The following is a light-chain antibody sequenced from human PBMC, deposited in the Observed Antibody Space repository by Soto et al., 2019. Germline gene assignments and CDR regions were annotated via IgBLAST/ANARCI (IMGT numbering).Light chain of an antibody. CDR2: DAS. V-gene: IGKV3-11*01. Sequence: EIWLTQSPATLSLSPGERATLSWRASQSVSSYLASYQQKPGQAPRLLIYDASNRATGIPASFSGSGSATDFTLPISSLQTEDFEAYYCQQRSNWPLLTFGGGTKVDIK. J-gene: IGKJ4*01. CDR3: QQRSNWPLLT. CDR1: QSVSSY.